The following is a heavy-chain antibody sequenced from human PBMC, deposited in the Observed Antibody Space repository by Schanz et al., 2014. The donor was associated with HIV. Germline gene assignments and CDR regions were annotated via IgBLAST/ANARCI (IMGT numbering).Heavy chain of an antibody. CDR1: GFTFSSYA. Sequence: EVQLFQSGGGLVQPGGSLRLSCAASGFTFSSYAMSWVRQAPGKGLEWVSTISGSGGSTYYADSVKGRFTISRDNSKSTLFLQMNSLRAEDTAVYYCAKVPVAHYYYGMDVWGQGTTVTVSS. CDR3: AKVPVAHYYYGMDV. J-gene: IGHJ6*02. V-gene: IGHV3-23*01. CDR2: ISGSGGST.